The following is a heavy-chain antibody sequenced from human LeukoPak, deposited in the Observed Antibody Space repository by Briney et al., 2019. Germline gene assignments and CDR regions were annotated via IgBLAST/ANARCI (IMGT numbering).Heavy chain of an antibody. CDR1: GGTFSSYA. D-gene: IGHD3-10*01. CDR2: IIPIFGTA. J-gene: IGHJ4*02. Sequence: GSSVTVSCTASGGTFSSYAISWVRQAPGQGLEWMGGIIPIFGTANYAQKFQGRVTVTADESTGTAYMELSSLRSEDTAVYYCARAYYGSGSYYILDYWGQGTLVTVSS. V-gene: IGHV1-69*01. CDR3: ARAYYGSGSYYILDY.